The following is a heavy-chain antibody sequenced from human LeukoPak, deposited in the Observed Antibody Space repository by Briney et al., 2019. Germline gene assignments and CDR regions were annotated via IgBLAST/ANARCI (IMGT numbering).Heavy chain of an antibody. D-gene: IGHD6-19*01. CDR3: ATLRRSGWYIGD. J-gene: IGHJ4*02. V-gene: IGHV1-2*02. CDR1: GYTXTDYY. CDR2: INPYSGGT. Sequence: ASVKVSCKASGYTXTDYYIHWVRQAPGQGLEWMGWINPYSGGTNYAEKFQGRVTMTRDTSITTAYMELSSLRSDDTAIYYCATLRRSGWYIGDWGQGTLVTVSS.